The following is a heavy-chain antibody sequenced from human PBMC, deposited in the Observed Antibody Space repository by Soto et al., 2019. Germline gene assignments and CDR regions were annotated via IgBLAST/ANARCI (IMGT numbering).Heavy chain of an antibody. V-gene: IGHV4-39*01. CDR3: ARGIYDSYCGGDCYSALVFDY. D-gene: IGHD2-21*02. CDR2: IFYSGST. Sequence: SETLSLTCTVSGGSISSYYWGWIRQPPGKGLEWIGSIFYSGSTYYNPSLKSRVTISVDTSKNQFSLKLSSVTAADTAVYYFARGIYDSYCGGDCYSALVFDYWGQGTLVTVSS. CDR1: GGSISSYY. J-gene: IGHJ4*02.